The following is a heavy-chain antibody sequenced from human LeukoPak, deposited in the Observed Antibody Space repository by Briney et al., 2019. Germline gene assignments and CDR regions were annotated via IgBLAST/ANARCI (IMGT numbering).Heavy chain of an antibody. Sequence: GESLKISCKGSGYSFTSYWIGWVRQMPGKGLESMGIIYPGDSDTRYSPSFQGQVTISADKSISTAYLQWSSLKASDTAMYYCARIMDSSGYRRRGAFDIWGQGTMVTVSS. CDR3: ARIMDSSGYRRRGAFDI. CDR1: GYSFTSYW. V-gene: IGHV5-51*01. D-gene: IGHD3-22*01. J-gene: IGHJ3*02. CDR2: IYPGDSDT.